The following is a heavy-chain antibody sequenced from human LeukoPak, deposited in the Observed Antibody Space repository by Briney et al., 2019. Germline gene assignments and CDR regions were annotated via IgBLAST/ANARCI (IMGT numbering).Heavy chain of an antibody. V-gene: IGHV3-7*04. CDR3: ARENFQY. J-gene: IGHJ4*02. Sequence: GGSLRLSCAASGFTFSSYWMNWVRQAPGKGLEWVANIKPDGSDESYVDFVKGRFTISRDNAKNSLYLQMNSLRAEDTAVYYCARENFQYWAQGTLVTVSS. CDR1: GFTFSSYW. CDR2: IKPDGSDE.